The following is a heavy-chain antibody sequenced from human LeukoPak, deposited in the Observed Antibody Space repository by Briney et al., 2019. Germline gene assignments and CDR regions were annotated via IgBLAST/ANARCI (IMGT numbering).Heavy chain of an antibody. CDR1: GFTFSRYW. CDR3: ARAGDGTAARDY. CDR2: INEDGSEE. J-gene: IGHJ4*02. D-gene: IGHD2-15*01. V-gene: IGHV3-7*01. Sequence: GGSLRLSCAPSGFTFSRYWMSWVRQAPGKGLEWVANINEDGSEEYYVDSVRGRFTIARDNAKNSLYLQMNSLRAEDTAVYYCARAGDGTAARDYWGQGTLATVSS.